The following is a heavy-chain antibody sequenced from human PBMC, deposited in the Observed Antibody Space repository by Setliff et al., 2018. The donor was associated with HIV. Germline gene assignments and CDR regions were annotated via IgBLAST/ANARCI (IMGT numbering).Heavy chain of an antibody. CDR3: ARLGYSGSLVGAFDI. V-gene: IGHV4-34*01. J-gene: IGHJ3*02. CDR1: GFTFSTYA. CDR2: INHSGST. Sequence: GSLRLSCTASGFTFSTYAMSWVRQAPGKGLEWIGEINHSGSTNYNPSLKSRVTISVDTYKNQFSLKLSSVTAADTAVYYCARLGYSGSLVGAFDIWGQGTMVTVSS. D-gene: IGHD1-26*01.